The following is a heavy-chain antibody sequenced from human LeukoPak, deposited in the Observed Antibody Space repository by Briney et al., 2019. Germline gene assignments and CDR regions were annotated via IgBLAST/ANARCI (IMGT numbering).Heavy chain of an antibody. Sequence: SETLSLTCTVSGGSISSSSYYWGWIRQPPGKGLEWIGSIYHSGSTYYNPSLKSRVTISVDTSKNQFSLKLSSVTAADTAVYYCARETRGSSGYPPNYWGQGTLVTVSS. D-gene: IGHD3-22*01. CDR3: ARETRGSSGYPPNY. CDR2: IYHSGST. V-gene: IGHV4-39*07. J-gene: IGHJ4*02. CDR1: GGSISSSSYY.